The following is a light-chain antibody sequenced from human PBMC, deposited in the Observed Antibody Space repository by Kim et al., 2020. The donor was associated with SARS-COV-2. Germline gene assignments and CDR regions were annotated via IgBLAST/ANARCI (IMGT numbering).Light chain of an antibody. CDR1: NIGSKS. CDR2: YDS. V-gene: IGLV3-21*04. Sequence: SYELTQPPSVSVAPGKTARITCGGNNIGSKSVHWYQQKPGQAPVLVIYYDSDRPSGIPERFSGSNSGNTATLTISRVEAGDEVDYYCQVWDNSSDHVVFG. CDR3: QVWDNSSDHVV. J-gene: IGLJ2*01.